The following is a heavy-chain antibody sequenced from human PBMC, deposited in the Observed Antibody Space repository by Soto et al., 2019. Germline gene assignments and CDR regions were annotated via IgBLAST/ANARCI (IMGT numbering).Heavy chain of an antibody. CDR3: ARVPPRYYDILTGYKYYYYYGMDV. CDR2: INAGNGNT. CDR1: GHTFTSYA. D-gene: IGHD3-9*01. Sequence: ASVKVSCKASGHTFTSYAMHWVRQAPGQRLEWMGWINAGNGNTKYSQKFQGRVTITRDTSASTAYMELSSLRSEDTAVYYCARVPPRYYDILTGYKYYYYYGMDVWGQGTTVTVSS. V-gene: IGHV1-3*01. J-gene: IGHJ6*02.